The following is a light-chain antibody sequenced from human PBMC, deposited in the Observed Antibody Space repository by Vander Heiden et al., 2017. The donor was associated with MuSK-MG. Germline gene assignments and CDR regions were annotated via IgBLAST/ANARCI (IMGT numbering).Light chain of an antibody. Sequence: DIQMTQSPSSLSASVGDRVTIACRASHGISNYLAWYQQKPGKVPKLLIYAASTLQSGVPSRFSGSGSGTDFTLTISSLQPEDVATYYCQKYNRAPWTFGQGIKVEIQ. CDR2: AAS. V-gene: IGKV1-27*01. CDR3: QKYNRAPWT. J-gene: IGKJ1*01. CDR1: HGISNY.